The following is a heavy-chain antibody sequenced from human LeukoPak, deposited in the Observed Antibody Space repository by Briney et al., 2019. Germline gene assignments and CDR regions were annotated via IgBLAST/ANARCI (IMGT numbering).Heavy chain of an antibody. J-gene: IGHJ6*02. Sequence: GGSLRLSCAASGFTFTDYTLNWVRQAPGKGLEWVSSMSGIGGFVHYADSVKGRFTISRDNARSSLFLQMTSLRAEDTAVYFCARDDYSDSPTYYNGMDVWGQGTTVTVSS. CDR3: ARDDYSDSPTYYNGMDV. CDR1: GFTFTDYT. CDR2: MSGIGGFV. V-gene: IGHV3-21*01. D-gene: IGHD4/OR15-4a*01.